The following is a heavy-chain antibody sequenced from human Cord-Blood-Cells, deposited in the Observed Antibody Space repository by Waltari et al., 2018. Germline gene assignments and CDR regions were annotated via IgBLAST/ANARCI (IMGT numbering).Heavy chain of an antibody. CDR1: GFSLSTSGVG. CDR2: IYWDDDK. Sequence: QITLKESGPTLVKPTQTLTLTCTFSGFSLSTSGVGVGWIRQPPGQALEWLALIYWDDDKRYSPSLKSRLTITKDTSKNQVVLTMTNMDPVDTATYYCAHILNYDYIWGSYRYYFDYWGQGTLVTVSS. D-gene: IGHD3-16*02. CDR3: AHILNYDYIWGSYRYYFDY. V-gene: IGHV2-5*02. J-gene: IGHJ4*02.